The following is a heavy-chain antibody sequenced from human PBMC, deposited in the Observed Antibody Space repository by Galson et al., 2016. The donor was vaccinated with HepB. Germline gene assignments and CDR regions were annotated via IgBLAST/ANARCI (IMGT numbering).Heavy chain of an antibody. D-gene: IGHD4-11*01. CDR1: GFIFSTYW. CDR3: ARGCPVTTYYYYMDV. J-gene: IGHJ6*03. Sequence: SLRLSCAASGFIFSTYWMHWVRQVPGKGLVWVSRINRDGSTTSYADSVKGRFTITRDNAKNTLYLQIDSLRAEDTAVYYCARGCPVTTYYYYMDVWGKGTTVAVSS. V-gene: IGHV3-74*01. CDR2: INRDGSTT.